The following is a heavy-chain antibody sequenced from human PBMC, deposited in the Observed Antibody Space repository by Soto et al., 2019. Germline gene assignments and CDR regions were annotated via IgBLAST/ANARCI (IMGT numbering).Heavy chain of an antibody. V-gene: IGHV3-23*01. D-gene: IGHD3-16*02. J-gene: IGHJ4*02. CDR3: AKSRVFIGAIVTLLDS. CDR2: ISNNGDTA. CDR1: GFTFSSYA. Sequence: EVQLFESGGGLVQPGGSLTLSCATSGFTFSSYAMDWVRQAAEKGLEWVASISNNGDTAYYADSVKGRFTISRGTSENTLYRQMNGLRADDTALYFCAKSRVFIGAIVTLLDSWGQGTQVTVSS.